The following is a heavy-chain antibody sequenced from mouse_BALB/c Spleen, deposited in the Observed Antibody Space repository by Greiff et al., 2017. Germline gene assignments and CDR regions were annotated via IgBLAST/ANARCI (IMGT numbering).Heavy chain of an antibody. J-gene: IGHJ4*01. Sequence: DVQLVESGGGLVKPGGSLKLSCAASGFTFSSYAMSWVRQSPEKRLEWVAEISSGGSYTYYPDTVTGRFTISRDNAKNTLYLEMSSLRSEDTAMYYCARDLTMTYAMDYWGQGTSVTVSS. V-gene: IGHV5-9-4*01. CDR1: GFTFSSYA. D-gene: IGHD2-4*01. CDR2: ISSGGSYT. CDR3: ARDLTMTYAMDY.